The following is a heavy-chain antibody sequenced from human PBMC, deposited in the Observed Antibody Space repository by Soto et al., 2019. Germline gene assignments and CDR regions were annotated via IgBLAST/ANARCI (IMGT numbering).Heavy chain of an antibody. CDR2: IYSSVST. D-gene: IGHD3-3*01. CDR3: ARGQRFSDWFDP. CDR1: GGTSSGYY. V-gene: IGHV4-4*07. Sequence: PSETQSLTCTVTGGTSSGYYWTWIRQSAGGGLEWIGRIYSSVSTNYNPSLKSRVTISLDTSMNHFSLRLSSVTAAGTAVYYCARGQRFSDWFDPWGQGTLVTVSS. J-gene: IGHJ5*02.